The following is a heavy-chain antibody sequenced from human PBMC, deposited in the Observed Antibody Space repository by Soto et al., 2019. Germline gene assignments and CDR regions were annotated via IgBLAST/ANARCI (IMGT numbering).Heavy chain of an antibody. CDR3: AKDRCSGSPVDY. Sequence: SETLSLTCAVYGGSFSGYYWSWIRQPPGKGLEWIGEINHSGSTNYNPSLKSRVTISVDTSKNQFSLKLSSVTAADTAVYYCAKDRCSGSPVDYWGQGTLVTVSS. J-gene: IGHJ4*02. V-gene: IGHV4-34*01. D-gene: IGHD1-26*01. CDR2: INHSGST. CDR1: GGSFSGYY.